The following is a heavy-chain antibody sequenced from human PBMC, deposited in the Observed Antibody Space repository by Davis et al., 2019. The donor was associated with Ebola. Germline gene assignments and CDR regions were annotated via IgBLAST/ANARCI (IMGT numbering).Heavy chain of an antibody. J-gene: IGHJ6*02. Sequence: PGGSLRLSCAASGFTFSSYAISWVRQAPGKGLEWVSAISGSGGSTYYADSVKGRFTISRDNSKNTLYLQMNSLRAEDTAVYYCAKDPSVVWNYVVHYYGMDVWGQGTTVTVSS. D-gene: IGHD1-7*01. CDR3: AKDPSVVWNYVVHYYGMDV. CDR1: GFTFSSYA. CDR2: ISGSGGST. V-gene: IGHV3-23*01.